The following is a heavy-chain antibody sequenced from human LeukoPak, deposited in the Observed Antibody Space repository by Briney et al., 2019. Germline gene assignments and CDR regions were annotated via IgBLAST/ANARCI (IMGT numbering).Heavy chain of an antibody. CDR2: ISAYNGNT. V-gene: IGHV1-18*01. Sequence: ASLRVSSKASGYTFSIYAISSVRQAPQEGLERMVWISAYNGNTNYAQKLQGRVTMTTDTSTSTAYMELRSLRSDATAVYYCASDSFNYGDLLFDYWGQGTLVTVSS. J-gene: IGHJ4*02. CDR1: GYTFSIYA. D-gene: IGHD4-17*01. CDR3: ASDSFNYGDLLFDY.